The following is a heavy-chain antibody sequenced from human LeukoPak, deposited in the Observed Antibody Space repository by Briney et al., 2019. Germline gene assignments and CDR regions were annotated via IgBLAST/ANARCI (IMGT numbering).Heavy chain of an antibody. D-gene: IGHD1-26*01. J-gene: IGHJ3*02. CDR3: ARLVGAQTLSI. Sequence: SETLSLTCTVSGGSISRSRDYWGWIRQPPGKGPEWIGSIYYSGSTYYNPSLKSRVTISVDTSKNQFSLKLSSVTAADTAVYYCARLVGAQTLSIWGQGTMVTVSS. V-gene: IGHV4-39*07. CDR2: IYYSGST. CDR1: GGSISRSRDY.